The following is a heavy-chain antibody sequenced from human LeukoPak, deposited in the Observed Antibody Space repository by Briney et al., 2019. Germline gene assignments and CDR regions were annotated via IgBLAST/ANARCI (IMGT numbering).Heavy chain of an antibody. D-gene: IGHD2-15*01. J-gene: IGHJ4*02. CDR1: GGSFSGYY. CDR3: ARGGSRIVVVVAARKPHYFDY. V-gene: IGHV4-34*01. Sequence: SETLSLTCAVYGGSFSGYYWSWIRQPPGKGLEWIGEISHSGSTNYNPSLKSRVTMSVDTSKNQFSLKLSSVTAADTAVYYCARGGSRIVVVVAARKPHYFDYWGQGTLVTVSS. CDR2: ISHSGST.